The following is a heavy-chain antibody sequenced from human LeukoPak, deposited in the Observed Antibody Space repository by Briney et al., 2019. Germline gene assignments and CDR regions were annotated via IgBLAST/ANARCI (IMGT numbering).Heavy chain of an antibody. D-gene: IGHD3-10*01. CDR3: ATDRYYGSGNPFDY. V-gene: IGHV1-24*01. J-gene: IGHJ4*02. CDR2: FNPEDGET. CDR1: GYTLTELS. Sequence: ASVKVSCKVSGYTLTELSMHWVRQAPGKGLEWMGGFNPEDGETIYAQKFQGRVTMTEDTSTDTAYMELSSLRSEVTAVYYCATDRYYGSGNPFDYWGQGTLVTVSS.